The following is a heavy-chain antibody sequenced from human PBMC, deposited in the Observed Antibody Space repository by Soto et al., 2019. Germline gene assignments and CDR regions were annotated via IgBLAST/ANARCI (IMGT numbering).Heavy chain of an antibody. CDR3: AIDDSSGYYPN. V-gene: IGHV1-69*13. CDR1: GGTFSSYA. Sequence: GASVKVSCKASGGTFSSYAISWVRQAPGQGLEWMGGIIPIFGTANYAQKFQGRVTITADESTSTAYMELSSLRSEDTAVYYCAIDDSSGYYPNWGQGTLVTVSS. D-gene: IGHD3-22*01. CDR2: IIPIFGTA. J-gene: IGHJ4*02.